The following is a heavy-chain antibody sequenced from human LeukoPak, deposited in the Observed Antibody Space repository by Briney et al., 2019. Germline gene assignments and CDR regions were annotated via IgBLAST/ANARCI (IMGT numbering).Heavy chain of an antibody. Sequence: SGGSLRLSCAASGFTFSSYAMSWVRQAPGKGLEWVSAISGSGGSTYYADSVKGRFTISRDNSKNTLYLQMNSLRAEDTAVYYRANILTGSTFDYWGQGTLVTVSS. CDR3: ANILTGSTFDY. CDR2: ISGSGGST. J-gene: IGHJ4*02. V-gene: IGHV3-23*01. CDR1: GFTFSSYA. D-gene: IGHD3-9*01.